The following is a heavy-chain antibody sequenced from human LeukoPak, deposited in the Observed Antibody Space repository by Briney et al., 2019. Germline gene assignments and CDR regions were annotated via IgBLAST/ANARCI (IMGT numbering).Heavy chain of an antibody. CDR3: ARGLRYFGWLYES. V-gene: IGHV4-61*02. Sequence: PSQTLSLTCTVSGGSISSRSYYWSWIRQPAGKGLEWIGRIDTSGSTNFNPSLKSRATISVDTSKTQFSLRMSSVTAADTAVYYCARGLRYFGWLYESWGQGSLVTVSS. CDR1: GGSISSRSYY. J-gene: IGHJ5*02. CDR2: IDTSGST. D-gene: IGHD3-9*01.